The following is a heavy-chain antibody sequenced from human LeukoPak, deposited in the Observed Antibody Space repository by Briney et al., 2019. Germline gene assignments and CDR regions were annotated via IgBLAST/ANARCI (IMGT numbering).Heavy chain of an antibody. D-gene: IGHD6-19*01. Sequence: GESLKTSCKGSGYTFSSHWVAWVRQRPGKGLEWMGIIYPDDSETIYNPSFQGQVIISVDKSISTAFLQWSNLRPSDTGMYFCARFEAVAARSHYYGLDVWGQGTAVTVSS. CDR1: GYTFSSHW. CDR2: IYPDDSET. V-gene: IGHV5-51*01. J-gene: IGHJ6*02. CDR3: ARFEAVAARSHYYGLDV.